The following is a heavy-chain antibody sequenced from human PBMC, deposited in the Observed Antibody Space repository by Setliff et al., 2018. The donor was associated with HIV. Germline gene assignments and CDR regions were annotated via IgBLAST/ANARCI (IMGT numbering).Heavy chain of an antibody. V-gene: IGHV1-24*01. CDR1: GYTLSKLS. D-gene: IGHD1-26*01. Sequence: GASVKVSCKVSGYTLSKLSMHWVRQAPEKGLEWMGGFDPELGETLFAQKFPGRLTMTEDTSTDKAYMELTSLRSDDTAIYYCAIDNRGGVGTPYYFDYWGQGTLVTVSS. CDR3: AIDNRGGVGTPYYFDY. J-gene: IGHJ4*02. CDR2: FDPELGET.